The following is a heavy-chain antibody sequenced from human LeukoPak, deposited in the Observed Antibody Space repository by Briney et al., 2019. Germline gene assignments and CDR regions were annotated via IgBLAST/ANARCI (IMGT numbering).Heavy chain of an antibody. CDR3: ARLFWSDSHSFDY. Sequence: SETLSLTCTVSGGSVSTSSYCWAWIRQPPGKGLEWIGSICYRGSTYYRPSLRSRLTLSIDTSKDQFSLKLSSVTAADTAVYHCARLFWSDSHSFDYWGQGTLVTVSS. CDR2: ICYRGST. D-gene: IGHD3-3*01. J-gene: IGHJ4*02. CDR1: GGSVSTSSYC. V-gene: IGHV4-39*07.